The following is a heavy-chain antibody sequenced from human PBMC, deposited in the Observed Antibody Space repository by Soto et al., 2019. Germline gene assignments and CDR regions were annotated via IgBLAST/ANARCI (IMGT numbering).Heavy chain of an antibody. CDR1: GFTFSSYA. CDR3: AKDQALVREDYEILTGYYPNGMDV. V-gene: IGHV3-23*01. Sequence: GGSLRLSCAASGFTFSSYAMSWVRQAPGKGLEWVSAISGSGGSTYYAASVKGRFTIARDNYKNTLYLQMNRLRAEDTAGYYCAKDQALVREDYEILTGYYPNGMDVGGQGTTVTVSS. CDR2: ISGSGGST. J-gene: IGHJ6*02. D-gene: IGHD3-9*01.